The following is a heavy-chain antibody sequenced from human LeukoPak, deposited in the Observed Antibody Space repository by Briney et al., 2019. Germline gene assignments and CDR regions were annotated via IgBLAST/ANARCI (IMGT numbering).Heavy chain of an antibody. Sequence: SETLSLTCAVYGGSFSGYYWSWIRQPPGKGLEWIGEINHSGSTNYNPSLKSRVTISVDTSKNQFSLKLSSVTAADTAVYYCAVDRGYWGQGTLVTVSS. CDR1: GGSFSGYY. D-gene: IGHD3-10*01. CDR2: INHSGST. V-gene: IGHV4-34*01. CDR3: AVDRGY. J-gene: IGHJ4*02.